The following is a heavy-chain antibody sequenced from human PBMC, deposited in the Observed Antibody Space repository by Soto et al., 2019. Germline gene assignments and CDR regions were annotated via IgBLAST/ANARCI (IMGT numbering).Heavy chain of an antibody. CDR2: INAGNGNT. V-gene: IGHV1-3*01. CDR1: GYTFTTYG. Sequence: GASVKVSCKASGYTFTTYGITWVRQAPGQGLEWMGWINAGNGNTKYSQKFQGRVTITRDTSASTAYMELSSLRSEDTAVYYCARHGSGWDYWGQGTLVTVSS. D-gene: IGHD6-19*01. J-gene: IGHJ4*02. CDR3: ARHGSGWDY.